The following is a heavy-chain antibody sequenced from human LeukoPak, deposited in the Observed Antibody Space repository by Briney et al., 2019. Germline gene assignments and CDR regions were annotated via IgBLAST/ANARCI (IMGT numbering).Heavy chain of an antibody. J-gene: IGHJ4*02. CDR3: AKEAY. V-gene: IGHV3-21*01. Sequence: GGSLRLSCAASGFSFSNYAINWVRQAPGKGLEWVSSISSSSSYIYYADSVKGRFTISRDNPKNSLYLQMNSLRAEDTAVYYCAKEAYWGQGTLVTVSS. CDR1: GFSFSNYA. CDR2: ISSSSSYI.